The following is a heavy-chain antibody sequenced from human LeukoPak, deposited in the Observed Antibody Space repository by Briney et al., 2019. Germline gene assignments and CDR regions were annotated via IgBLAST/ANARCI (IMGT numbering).Heavy chain of an antibody. J-gene: IGHJ4*02. CDR2: ISSSSSYI. D-gene: IGHD5-12*01. CDR1: GFTFSSYS. CDR3: ARGRGYSGYDSFDY. V-gene: IGHV3-21*01. Sequence: GGALILSCAASGFTFSSYSMNWVRQAPGKRLEWGSAISSSSSYIYYADSVKGRFTTSRDNAKNSLYLQMNSLRAEDTAVYYCARGRGYSGYDSFDYWGQGTLVTVSS.